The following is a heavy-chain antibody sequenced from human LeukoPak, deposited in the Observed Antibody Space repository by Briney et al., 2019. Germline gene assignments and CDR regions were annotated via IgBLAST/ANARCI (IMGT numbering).Heavy chain of an antibody. CDR1: GFTFSKYA. CDR3: AKSNYFDSGGYYFFDY. V-gene: IGHV3-23*01. J-gene: IGHJ4*02. D-gene: IGHD3-22*01. CDR2: ISVSGGST. Sequence: GGSLRLSCAASGFTFSKYAMTWVRQAPGKGLEWVSGISVSGGSTNYADSVKGRFTISRDNSKSTLYLQMNSLRAKDTAVYYCAKSNYFDSGGYYFFDYWGQGTLVTVSS.